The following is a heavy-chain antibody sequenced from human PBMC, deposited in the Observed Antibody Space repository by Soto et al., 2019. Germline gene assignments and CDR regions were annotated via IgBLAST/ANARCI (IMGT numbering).Heavy chain of an antibody. Sequence: QVQLVESGGGEVQPGRSLTISCAASGFTFSTYGMHWVRQTPGKGLEWVAVISYEVTNKYYSDSVKGRFTISRDNFKNTLTLQMNSLRADDTAVYSCAKDLQSYGDYDYYCYGMDVWGLGTRVTVSS. J-gene: IGHJ6*02. CDR3: AKDLQSYGDYDYYCYGMDV. D-gene: IGHD4-17*01. CDR1: GFTFSTYG. V-gene: IGHV3-30*18. CDR2: ISYEVTNK.